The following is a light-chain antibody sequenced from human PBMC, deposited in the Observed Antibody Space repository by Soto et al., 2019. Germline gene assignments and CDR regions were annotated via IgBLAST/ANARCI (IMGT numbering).Light chain of an antibody. CDR2: DAS. Sequence: EIVLTQSPGTLSLSPGERATLSCRASQTVSDNSLAWYQQKVGRAPRLLFYDASIRATGIPDRFSGSGSGTDFSLTISRLEPEDFAVYYCHQYGSSPWTFGQGTKVDIK. J-gene: IGKJ1*01. CDR1: QTVSDNS. V-gene: IGKV3-20*01. CDR3: HQYGSSPWT.